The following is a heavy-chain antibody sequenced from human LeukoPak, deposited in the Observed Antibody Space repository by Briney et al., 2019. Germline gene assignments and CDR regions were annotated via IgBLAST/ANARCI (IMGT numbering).Heavy chain of an antibody. CDR1: GYTFTSYG. D-gene: IGHD2-2*01. CDR3: ARDSTDIVVVPAATHDAFDI. CDR2: NSAYNGNT. J-gene: IGHJ3*02. V-gene: IGHV1-18*01. Sequence: ASVKVSCKASGYTFTSYGISWVRQAPGQGLEWMGWNSAYNGNTNYAQKLQGRVTMTTDTSTSTAYMELRSLRSDDTAVYYCARDSTDIVVVPAATHDAFDIWGQGTMVTVSS.